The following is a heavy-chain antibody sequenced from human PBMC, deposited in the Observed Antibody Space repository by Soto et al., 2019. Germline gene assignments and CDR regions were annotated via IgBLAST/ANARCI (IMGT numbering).Heavy chain of an antibody. CDR3: ARHSRGIVGATKEYYYYYGMDV. CDR1: GYSFTSYW. D-gene: IGHD1-26*01. CDR2: IYPGDSDT. J-gene: IGHJ6*02. V-gene: IGHV5-51*01. Sequence: PGESLKISGKGSGYSFTSYWIGWVRQMPGKGLEWMGIIYPGDSDTRYSPSFQGQVTISADKSISTAYLQWSSLKASDTAMYYCARHSRGIVGATKEYYYYYGMDVWGQGTTVTVSS.